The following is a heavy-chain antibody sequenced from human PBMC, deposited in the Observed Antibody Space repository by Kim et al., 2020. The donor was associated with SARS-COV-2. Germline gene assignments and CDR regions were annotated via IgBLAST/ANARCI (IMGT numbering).Heavy chain of an antibody. J-gene: IGHJ2*01. V-gene: IGHV3-11*01. CDR1: GFTFSDYY. CDR2: ISSSGSTI. D-gene: IGHD2-2*01. Sequence: GGSLRLSCAASGFTFSDYYMSWIRQAPGKGLEWVSYISSSGSTIYYADSVKGRFTISRDNAKNSLYLQMNSLRAEDTAVYYCARGSIRSTSPTQKSDRHWYFDLWGRGTLVTVSS. CDR3: ARGSIRSTSPTQKSDRHWYFDL.